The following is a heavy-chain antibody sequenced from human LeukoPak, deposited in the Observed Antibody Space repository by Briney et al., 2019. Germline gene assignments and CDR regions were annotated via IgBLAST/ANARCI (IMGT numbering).Heavy chain of an antibody. J-gene: IGHJ4*02. D-gene: IGHD3-22*01. CDR1: EFTFSSYS. CDR3: ARDLGYYDSGGFRSFYFDY. V-gene: IGHV3-48*04. CDR2: ISTGSSTI. Sequence: GGSLRLSCAASEFTFSSYSMNWVRQAPGKGLEWLSYISTGSSTIYYSDSVKGRFTISRDNAKNSLYLQMNSLRAEDTAIYYCARDLGYYDSGGFRSFYFDYWGQGTLVTVSS.